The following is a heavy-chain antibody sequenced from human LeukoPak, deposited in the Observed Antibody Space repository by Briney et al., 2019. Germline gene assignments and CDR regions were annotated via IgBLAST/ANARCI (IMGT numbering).Heavy chain of an antibody. CDR3: ARADILTGYFDFDY. CDR1: NGSISSYY. V-gene: IGHV4-59*01. J-gene: IGHJ4*02. D-gene: IGHD3-9*01. CDR2: IYYSGST. Sequence: SETLSLTCTVSNGSISSYYWSWIRQPPGKGLEWIGYIYYSGSTNYNPSLKSRVTISVDTSKNQFSLKLSSVTAADTAVYYCARADILTGYFDFDYWGQGTLVTVSS.